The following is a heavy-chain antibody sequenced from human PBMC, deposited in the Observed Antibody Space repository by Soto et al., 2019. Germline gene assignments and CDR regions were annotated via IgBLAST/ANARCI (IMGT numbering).Heavy chain of an antibody. CDR2: ISGSGGST. CDR1: GFTFSSYA. Sequence: GGSLRLSCAASGFTFSSYAMSWVRQAPGKGLEWVSAISGSGGSTYYADSVKGRFTISRDNSKNALYLQMNSLRAEDTAVYYCAKDRDYYDSSGYYHDALGPFDPWGQGTLVTVSS. J-gene: IGHJ5*02. D-gene: IGHD3-22*01. V-gene: IGHV3-23*01. CDR3: AKDRDYYDSSGYYHDALGPFDP.